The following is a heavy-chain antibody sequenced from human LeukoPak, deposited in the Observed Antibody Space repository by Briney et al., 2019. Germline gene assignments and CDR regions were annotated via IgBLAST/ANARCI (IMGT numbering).Heavy chain of an antibody. CDR1: GFTFSSYS. V-gene: IGHV3-48*01. D-gene: IGHD3-22*01. J-gene: IGHJ4*02. Sequence: GGSLRLSCAASGFTFSSYSMNWVRQAPGKGLEWVSYISSSSSTIYYADSVKGRFTISRDNSKNTLYLQMNSLRAEDTAVYYCARGAGWLPPSGYFDYWGQGTLVTVSS. CDR3: ARGAGWLPPSGYFDY. CDR2: ISSSSSTI.